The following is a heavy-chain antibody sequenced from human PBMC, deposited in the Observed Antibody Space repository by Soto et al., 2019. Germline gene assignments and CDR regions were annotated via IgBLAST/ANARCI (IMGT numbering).Heavy chain of an antibody. D-gene: IGHD4-17*01. CDR1: GFSLSTSGVG. CDR3: AHLHGDTDYFDY. CDR2: IYWDDDK. V-gene: IGHV2-5*02. J-gene: IGHJ4*02. Sequence: SGPTLVNPTQTLTLTCTFSGFSLSTSGVGVGWIRQPPGKALEWLALIYWDDDKRYSPSLKSRLTITNATSKNQVVLTMPNMDPVDTATYYCAHLHGDTDYFDYWGQGTLVTVSS.